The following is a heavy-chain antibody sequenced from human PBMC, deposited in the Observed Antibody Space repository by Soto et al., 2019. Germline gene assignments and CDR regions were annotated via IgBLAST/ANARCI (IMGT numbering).Heavy chain of an antibody. V-gene: IGHV4-39*01. CDR1: GGSISSSSYY. CDR2: IYYSGST. CDR3: ASKRWLHRNFDY. Sequence: AAETLSLTCTVSGGSISSSSYYWGWIRQPPGKGLEWIGSIYYSGSTYYNPSLKSRVTISVDTSKNQFSLKLSSVTAADTAVYYCASKRWLHRNFDYWGQGTLVTVSS. D-gene: IGHD5-12*01. J-gene: IGHJ4*02.